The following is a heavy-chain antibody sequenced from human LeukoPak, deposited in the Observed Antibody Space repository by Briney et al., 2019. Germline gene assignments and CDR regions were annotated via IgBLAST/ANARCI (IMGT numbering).Heavy chain of an antibody. J-gene: IGHJ3*02. CDR3: ARDRGGSASSDAFDI. Sequence: SQTLSLTCTVSGGSISSGGYYWSWIRQHPGKGLEWIGYIYYSGSTYYNPSLKSRVTISVDTSKNQFSLKLSSVTAADTAVYYCARDRGGSASSDAFDIWGQGTMVTVSS. D-gene: IGHD1-26*01. CDR2: IYYSGST. V-gene: IGHV4-31*03. CDR1: GGSISSGGYY.